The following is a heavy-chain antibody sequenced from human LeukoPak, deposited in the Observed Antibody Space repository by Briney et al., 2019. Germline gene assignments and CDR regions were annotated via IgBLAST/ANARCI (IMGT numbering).Heavy chain of an antibody. V-gene: IGHV4-30-4*01. D-gene: IGHD3-22*01. Sequence: SETLSLTCSASGASISSGDYYWSWIRQPPGKALEWIGYIYYSGSAYYNPSLKSRVTISVDTSKNQFSLKLSSVTAADTAVYYCARDHEGVSGYSYYDAFDVWGQGIKVTVSS. J-gene: IGHJ3*01. CDR2: IYYSGSA. CDR1: GASISSGDYY. CDR3: ARDHEGVSGYSYYDAFDV.